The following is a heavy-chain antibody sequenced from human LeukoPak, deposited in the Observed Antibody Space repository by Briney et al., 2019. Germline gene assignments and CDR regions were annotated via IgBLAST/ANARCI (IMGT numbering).Heavy chain of an antibody. Sequence: SETLSLTCTVSGGSISSSTHYWGWIRQPPGKGLEWIGNIYYSGSTYYNPSLKSRVTISVDTSKNQFSLKLSSVTAADTAVYYCARGPAYAFDIWGQGTMVTVSS. CDR3: ARGPAYAFDI. V-gene: IGHV4-39*01. CDR2: IYYSGST. J-gene: IGHJ3*02. CDR1: GGSISSSTHY.